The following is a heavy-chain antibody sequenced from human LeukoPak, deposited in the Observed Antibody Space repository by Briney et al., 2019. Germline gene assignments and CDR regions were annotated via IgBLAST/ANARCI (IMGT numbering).Heavy chain of an antibody. J-gene: IGHJ4*02. D-gene: IGHD2-15*01. Sequence: ASVKVSCKASGYTFTSYGISWVRQAPGQGLEWMGWISAYNGNTNYAQKPQGRVTMTTDTSTSTAYMELRSLRSDDTAVYYCARDQYCSGGSCYGREGDFDYWGQGTLVTVSS. V-gene: IGHV1-18*01. CDR1: GYTFTSYG. CDR3: ARDQYCSGGSCYGREGDFDY. CDR2: ISAYNGNT.